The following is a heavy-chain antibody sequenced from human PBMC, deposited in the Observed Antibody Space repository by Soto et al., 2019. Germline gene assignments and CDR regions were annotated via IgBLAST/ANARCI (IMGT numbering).Heavy chain of an antibody. CDR3: ANDLSPWAEPRGVDS. V-gene: IGHV3-23*01. J-gene: IGHJ4*02. CDR2: ISGSGDNT. D-gene: IGHD3-10*01. Sequence: EVQLLESGGGLVQPGGSLRLSCAASGFTFSSHAMSWVRQAPGKGLEWVSGISGSGDNTYYADSVKGRFTISRDNSKNTLYLQMNSLRADDTALYYCANDLSPWAEPRGVDSWGQGTLVTVSS. CDR1: GFTFSSHA.